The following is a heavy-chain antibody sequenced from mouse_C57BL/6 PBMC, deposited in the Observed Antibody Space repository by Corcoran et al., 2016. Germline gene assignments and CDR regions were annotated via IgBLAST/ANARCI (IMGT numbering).Heavy chain of an antibody. CDR2: INTYSGVP. Sequence: QIKLVQSGPALKKPGETVKISCKASGYTFTTYGMSWVKQAPGKGLKWMGWINTYSGVPTYADDFKGRFAFSLETSASTAYLQINNLKNEDTATYFCARSGYSNYLAWFAYWGQGTLVTVSA. J-gene: IGHJ3*01. V-gene: IGHV9-3*01. D-gene: IGHD2-5*01. CDR1: GYTFTTYG. CDR3: ARSGYSNYLAWFAY.